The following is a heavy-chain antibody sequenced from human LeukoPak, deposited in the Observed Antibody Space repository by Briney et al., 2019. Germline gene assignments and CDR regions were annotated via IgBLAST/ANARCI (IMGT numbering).Heavy chain of an antibody. CDR2: IYYSGST. CDR3: ARPMSRQEDGYNPLGIWAFDI. Sequence: GSLRLSCVASGFTFSRFEMNWVRQPPGKGLEWIGSIYYSGSTYYNPSLKSRVTISVDTSKNQFSLKLSSVTAADTAVYYCARPMSRQEDGYNPLGIWAFDIWGQGTMVTVSS. J-gene: IGHJ3*02. D-gene: IGHD5-24*01. V-gene: IGHV4-39*01. CDR1: GFTFSRFE.